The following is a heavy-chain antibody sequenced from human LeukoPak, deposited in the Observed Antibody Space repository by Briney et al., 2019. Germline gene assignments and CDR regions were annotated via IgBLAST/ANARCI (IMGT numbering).Heavy chain of an antibody. J-gene: IGHJ4*02. V-gene: IGHV3-23*01. CDR1: GFTFSTYA. Sequence: GGSLRLSCAASGFTFSTYAMTWVRQAPGKGLEWVSSISNNGGNTYYADSVKGRFTVSRDNSKNTLHLQMSSLRAEDTAVYYCAKDQGYCSTTTCYYDCWGQGTLVTVSS. CDR2: ISNNGGNT. D-gene: IGHD2-2*01. CDR3: AKDQGYCSTTTCYYDC.